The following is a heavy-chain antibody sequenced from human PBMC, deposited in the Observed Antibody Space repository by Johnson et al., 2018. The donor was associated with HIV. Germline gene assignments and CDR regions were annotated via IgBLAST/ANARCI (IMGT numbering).Heavy chain of an antibody. J-gene: IGHJ3*02. V-gene: IGHV3-23*04. D-gene: IGHD3-22*01. CDR3: AGAYYYDSSGYYDAFDI. CDR1: GFTFSSYA. Sequence: EVQLVESGGGLVQPGGSLRLSCAASGFTFSSYAMSWVRQAPGKGLEWVSAISGSGGSTYYADSVKGRFTISRDNSKNPLYLQMNSLRAEDTAVYYCAGAYYYDSSGYYDAFDIWGQGTMVTVSS. CDR2: ISGSGGST.